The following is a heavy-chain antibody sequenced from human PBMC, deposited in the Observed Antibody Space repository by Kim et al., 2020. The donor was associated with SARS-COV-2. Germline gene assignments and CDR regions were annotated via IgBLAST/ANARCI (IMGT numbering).Heavy chain of an antibody. D-gene: IGHD3-3*01. J-gene: IGHJ2*01. CDR1: GFTFSSYS. V-gene: IGHV3-21*01. CDR2: ISSSSSYI. CDR3: ARFPRVTIFGVVMGWYFDL. Sequence: GGSLRLSCAASGFTFSSYSMNWVRQAPGKGLEWVSSISSSSSYIYYADSVKGRFTISRDNAKNSLYLQINSLRAEDTAVYYCARFPRVTIFGVVMGWYFDLWGRGTLVTVSS.